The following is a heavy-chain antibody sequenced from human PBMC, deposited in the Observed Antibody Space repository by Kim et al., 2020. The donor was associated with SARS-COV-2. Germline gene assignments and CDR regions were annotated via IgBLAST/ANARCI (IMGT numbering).Heavy chain of an antibody. CDR2: TYYRSKWYN. V-gene: IGHV6-1*01. CDR1: GDSVSSNSAA. Sequence: SQTLSLTCAISGDSVSSNSAAWNWIRQSPSRGLEWLGRTYYRSKWYNDYAVSVKSRITINPDTSKNQFSLQLNSVTPEDTAVYYCARDRAQQPDGPYYYGSGSSVDAFDIWGQGTMVTVSS. CDR3: ARDRAQQPDGPYYYGSGSSVDAFDI. D-gene: IGHD3-10*01. J-gene: IGHJ3*02.